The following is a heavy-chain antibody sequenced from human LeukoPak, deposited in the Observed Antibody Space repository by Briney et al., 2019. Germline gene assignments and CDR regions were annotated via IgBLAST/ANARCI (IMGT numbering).Heavy chain of an antibody. Sequence: AGGSLRLSCVASEFIFSDYWMSWLRQAPGKGLEWVANIKQGGREEKYVSSVKGRFAISRDDAKSTLYLQMDSLSGDATAVYYCARDNGGWFDTWGRGTLVTVSS. J-gene: IGHJ5*02. CDR1: EFIFSDYW. D-gene: IGHD3-10*01. CDR3: ARDNGGWFDT. CDR2: IKQGGREE. V-gene: IGHV3-7*03.